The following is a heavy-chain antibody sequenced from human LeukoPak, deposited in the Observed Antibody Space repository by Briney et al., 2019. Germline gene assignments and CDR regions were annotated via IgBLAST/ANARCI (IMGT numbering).Heavy chain of an antibody. CDR3: ARVLGTYFDY. CDR2: INHSGST. CDR1: GGSISSSSYY. Sequence: SETLSLTCTVSGGSISSSSYYWSWIRQLPGKGLEWIGEINHSGSTNYNPSLKSRVTISVDTSKSQFSLKLSSVTAADTAVYYCARVLGTYFDYWGQGTLVTVSS. V-gene: IGHV4-39*07. D-gene: IGHD7-27*01. J-gene: IGHJ4*02.